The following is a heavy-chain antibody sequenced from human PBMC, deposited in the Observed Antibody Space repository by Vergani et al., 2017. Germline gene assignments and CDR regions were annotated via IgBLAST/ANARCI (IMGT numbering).Heavy chain of an antibody. CDR3: ARATIFGVKAFDY. Sequence: QVQLQQWGAGLLKPSETLPLTCAVYGGSFSGYYWSWIRQPPGKGLEWIGEINHSGSTNYNPSLKSRVTISVDTSKNQFSLKLSSVTAADTAVYYCARATIFGVKAFDYWGQGTLVTVSS. D-gene: IGHD3-3*01. V-gene: IGHV4-34*01. CDR1: GGSFSGYY. CDR2: INHSGST. J-gene: IGHJ4*02.